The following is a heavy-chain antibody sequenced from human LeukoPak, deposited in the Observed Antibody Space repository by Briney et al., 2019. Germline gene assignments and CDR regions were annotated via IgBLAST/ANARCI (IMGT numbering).Heavy chain of an antibody. D-gene: IGHD3-10*01. Sequence: TGGSLRLSCAASGFTFSSYAMSWVRQAPGKGLEWVSGISGSGGSTYYADSVKGRFTISRDNSKNTLYLQMNSLRAEDTAVYYCATDSSGRPFDSWGQGTLVTVSS. CDR1: GFTFSSYA. CDR2: ISGSGGST. J-gene: IGHJ4*02. CDR3: ATDSSGRPFDS. V-gene: IGHV3-23*01.